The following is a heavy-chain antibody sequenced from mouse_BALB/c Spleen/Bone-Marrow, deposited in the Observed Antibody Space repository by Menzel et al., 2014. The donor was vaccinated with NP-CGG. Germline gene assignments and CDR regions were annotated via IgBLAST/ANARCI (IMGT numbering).Heavy chain of an antibody. J-gene: IGHJ2*01. Sequence: EVQMQQSGAELVKPGASVKLSCTASGFNIKDTYMHWVKQRPEQGLEWIGRIDPANGNTKYDPKFQGKATLTADTSSNTAYLQLSSLTSEDTAVYYCARVRFLRIRGHDYWCQCTTLTVSS. V-gene: IGHV14-3*02. D-gene: IGHD1-1*01. CDR3: ARVRFLRIRGHDY. CDR1: GFNIKDTY. CDR2: IDPANGNT.